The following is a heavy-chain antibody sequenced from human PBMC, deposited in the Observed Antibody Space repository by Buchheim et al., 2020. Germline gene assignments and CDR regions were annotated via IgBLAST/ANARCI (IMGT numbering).Heavy chain of an antibody. V-gene: IGHV3-48*02. Sequence: EVQLVESGGGMVQRGGSLRLSCTGSGFSFRAYDMHWVRQAPGKGLEWVASYSISEVTIYYADSVKGRFTISKDNAKNSPYLQMSNLRDEDTALYYCAAYGDSSYWGQGAL. J-gene: IGHJ4*02. CDR3: AAYGDSSY. D-gene: IGHD4-17*01. CDR2: YSISEVTI. CDR1: GFSFRAYD.